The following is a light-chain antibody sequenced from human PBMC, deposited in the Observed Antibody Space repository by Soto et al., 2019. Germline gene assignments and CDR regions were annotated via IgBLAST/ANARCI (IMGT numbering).Light chain of an antibody. CDR3: QQYGSSPFT. V-gene: IGKV3-20*01. J-gene: IGKJ3*01. Sequence: EIVMTQSPATLSVSPGERATFSCRASQSVSSNLAWYQQKPGQAPRLLIYGASSRATGIPDRFSGSGSGTDFTLTVSRLEPEDFAVYYCQQYGSSPFTFGPGTKVD. CDR2: GAS. CDR1: QSVSSN.